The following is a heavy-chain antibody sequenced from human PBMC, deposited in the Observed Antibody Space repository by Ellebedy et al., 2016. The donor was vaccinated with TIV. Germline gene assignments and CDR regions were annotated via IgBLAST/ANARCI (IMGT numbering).Heavy chain of an antibody. D-gene: IGHD3-10*01. Sequence: GGSLRLSXAASGFSFEKFVMHWVRQAPGEGLEWVSGISWNSDTIDYVDSVKGRFTISRDNARNTLYLQMNSLTTEDTAFYYCVKDLYHYGSTRYARGADYWGQGTLVTVSS. CDR2: ISWNSDTI. V-gene: IGHV3-9*01. CDR1: GFSFEKFV. CDR3: VKDLYHYGSTRYARGADY. J-gene: IGHJ4*02.